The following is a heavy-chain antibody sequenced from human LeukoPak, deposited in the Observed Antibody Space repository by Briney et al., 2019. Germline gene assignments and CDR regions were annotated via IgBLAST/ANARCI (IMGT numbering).Heavy chain of an antibody. CDR1: GFTFSSYE. CDR2: IKQDGSEK. D-gene: IGHD5-12*01. CDR3: EVDGY. V-gene: IGHV3-7*01. Sequence: GGSLRLSCAASGFTFSSYEMNWVRQAPGKGLEWVANIKQDGSEKYYVDSVKGRFTISRDNAKNSLYLQTNSLRAEDTAVYYCEVDGYWGQGTLVTVSS. J-gene: IGHJ4*02.